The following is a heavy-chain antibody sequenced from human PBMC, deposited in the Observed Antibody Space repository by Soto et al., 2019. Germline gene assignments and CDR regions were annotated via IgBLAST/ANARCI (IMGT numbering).Heavy chain of an antibody. Sequence: GRSLRLPCAASPCTLNRKNSVCVLHNPGRGLDWVAVVYCGGSTHYGVRVKGRFFISREIAKNTMYLQMNNLRREHTAVYSGAKTRKPRRVSDPWGERSLVTGSS. V-gene: IGHV3-53*05. CDR3: AKTRKPRRVSDP. CDR2: VYCGGST. J-gene: IGHJ5*02. CDR1: PCTLNRKN. D-gene: IGHD1-7*01.